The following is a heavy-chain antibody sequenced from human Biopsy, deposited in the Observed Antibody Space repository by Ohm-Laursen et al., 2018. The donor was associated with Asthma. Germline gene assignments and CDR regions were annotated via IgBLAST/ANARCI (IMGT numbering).Heavy chain of an antibody. CDR2: IYHLGNA. J-gene: IGHJ4*02. D-gene: IGHD3-22*01. CDR3: ARRWRSYDSSNYYLDQ. Sequence: SDTLSLTCDVSGGSISVSNWWSWVRQPPGRGLEWIGQIYHLGNANYNPSLKSRVTMSVDKTKNHFSLKLTSVTAADTAVYFCARRWRSYDSSNYYLDQWGQGTLVTVSS. CDR1: GGSISVSNW. V-gene: IGHV4/OR15-8*01.